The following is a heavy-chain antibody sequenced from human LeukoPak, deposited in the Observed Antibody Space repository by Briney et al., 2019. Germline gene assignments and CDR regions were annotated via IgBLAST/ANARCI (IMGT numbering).Heavy chain of an antibody. D-gene: IGHD1-26*01. J-gene: IGHJ4*02. CDR3: ARHGMSGSSTY. Sequence: PSETLSLTCTVSGDSISSYYWSWIRQPPGKGLEWIGCIYTSGSTNYNPSLKSRVAISIDTSKNQFSLKLTSVTAADTAVYYCARHGMSGSSTYWGQGTLVTVSS. CDR2: IYTSGST. CDR1: GDSISSYY. V-gene: IGHV4-4*09.